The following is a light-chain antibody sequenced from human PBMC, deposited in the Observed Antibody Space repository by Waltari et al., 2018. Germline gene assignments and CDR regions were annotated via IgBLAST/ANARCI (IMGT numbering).Light chain of an antibody. CDR3: VQAIAFPFT. V-gene: IGKV2-40*01. CDR2: GGS. J-gene: IGKJ3*01. Sequence: DIVMTQTPLSLSITPGDAASIPCRSSQSLLHSNGNTYLHWYLQRPGQSPHLLIYGGSNRASGVPDRFSGSGSGTDFTLKISKVEAEDVGVYYCVQAIAFPFTFGPGTKLDIK. CDR1: QSLLHSNGNTY.